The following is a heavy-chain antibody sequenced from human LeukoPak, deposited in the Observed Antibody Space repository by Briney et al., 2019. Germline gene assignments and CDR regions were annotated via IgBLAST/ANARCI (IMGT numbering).Heavy chain of an antibody. CDR2: ISGSGGST. CDR1: GFTFSSYA. Sequence: PGGSLRLSCAASGFTFSSYAMNWVRQAPGKGLEWVSAISGSGGSTYYADSVKGRFTISRDNSKNTLYLQMNSLRAEDTAVYYCATGHYYDSSGPGINIWGQGTMVTVSS. V-gene: IGHV3-23*01. CDR3: ATGHYYDSSGPGINI. J-gene: IGHJ3*02. D-gene: IGHD3-22*01.